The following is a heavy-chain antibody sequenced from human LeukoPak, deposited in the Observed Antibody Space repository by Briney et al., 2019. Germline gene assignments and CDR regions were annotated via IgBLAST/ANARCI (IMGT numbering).Heavy chain of an antibody. D-gene: IGHD3-22*01. CDR2: MRYDGSNK. CDR1: GFTFRSYG. CDR3: AKTSNYYDSSGYIYFDY. Sequence: PGGSLRLFCAASGFTFRSYGMHCVRDAPGKGLEGVAFMRYDGSNKYYADSVKGRFTISRDNSKSTLYLQMNSLRAEDTAVYYWAKTSNYYDSSGYIYFDYWGQGTLVTVSS. J-gene: IGHJ4*02. V-gene: IGHV3-30*02.